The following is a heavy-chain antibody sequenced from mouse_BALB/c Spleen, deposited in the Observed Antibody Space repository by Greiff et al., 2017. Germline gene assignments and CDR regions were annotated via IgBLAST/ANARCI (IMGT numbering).Heavy chain of an antibody. Sequence: EVQLQQSGPSLVKPSQTLSLTCSVTGDSITSGYWNWIRKFPGNKLEYMGYISYSGSTYYNPSLKSRISITRDTSKNQYYLQLNSVTTEDTATYYCARAEEDQLGLPFFDYWGQGTTLTVSS. CDR3: ARAEEDQLGLPFFDY. CDR2: ISYSGST. D-gene: IGHD3-1*01. V-gene: IGHV3-8*02. J-gene: IGHJ2*01. CDR1: GDSITSGY.